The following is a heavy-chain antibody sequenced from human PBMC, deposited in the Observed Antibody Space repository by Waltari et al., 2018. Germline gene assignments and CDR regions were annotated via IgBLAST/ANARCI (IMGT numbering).Heavy chain of an antibody. D-gene: IGHD3-22*01. Sequence: QVHLVESGGGVVQPGRSLRLSCVGSGFTFSDHAMHWVRQAPGKGLEWVAIISYEGSNKYYADSVRGRFTISRDNSKNMLYLEMNSLRAEDTAVYYCVRDLYSSGPREADSWGQGTLVAVSS. CDR1: GFTFSDHA. CDR2: ISYEGSNK. J-gene: IGHJ4*02. V-gene: IGHV3-30*04. CDR3: VRDLYSSGPREADS.